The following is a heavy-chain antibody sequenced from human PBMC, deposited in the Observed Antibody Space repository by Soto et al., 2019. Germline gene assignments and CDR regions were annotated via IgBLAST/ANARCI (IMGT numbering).Heavy chain of an antibody. D-gene: IGHD1-26*01. CDR1: GFSISIYS. J-gene: IGHJ3*02. V-gene: IGHV3-48*02. CDR2: IISSSATT. CDR3: ARDRKWEQWRGPHDAFEI. Sequence: PGGSLRLSCAASGFSISIYSMNWVRQAPGKGLEWVSYIISSSATTHYADSVKGRFTISRDNAKNSLYLQMNSLRDDDTAVYYCARDRKWEQWRGPHDAFEIWGQGTMVTVSS.